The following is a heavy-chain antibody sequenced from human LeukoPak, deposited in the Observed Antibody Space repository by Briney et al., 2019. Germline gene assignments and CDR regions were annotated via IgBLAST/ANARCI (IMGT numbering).Heavy chain of an antibody. J-gene: IGHJ4*02. Sequence: GGSLRLSCAASGFTFSSYSMNWVRQAPGKGLEWVSYINTGSSTMYYADSVKGRFTISRDNAKNSLYLQMNSLRAEDTAVYYCARDSMVRGVLSSIYWGQGTLATVSS. V-gene: IGHV3-48*04. CDR2: INTGSSTM. CDR1: GFTFSSYS. CDR3: ARDSMVRGVLSSIY. D-gene: IGHD3-10*01.